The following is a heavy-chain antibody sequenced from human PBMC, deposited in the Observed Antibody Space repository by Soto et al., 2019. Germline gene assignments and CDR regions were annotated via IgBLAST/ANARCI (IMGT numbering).Heavy chain of an antibody. CDR1: VGTFSSYA. V-gene: IGHV1-69*01. CDR3: ARNEWLGGRNWFDP. J-gene: IGHJ5*02. Sequence: QVQLVQSGAEVKKPGPSVKVSCKASVGTFSSYAISWVRRAPGQGVEWMGGIIPIFGTANCAQKFQGRVTITADESTSTAYMELSSLRSEETAVYYCARNEWLGGRNWFDPWGQGTLVTVSS. CDR2: IIPIFGTA. D-gene: IGHD3-3*01.